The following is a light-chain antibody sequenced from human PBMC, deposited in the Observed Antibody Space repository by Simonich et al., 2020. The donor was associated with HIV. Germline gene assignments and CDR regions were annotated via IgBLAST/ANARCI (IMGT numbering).Light chain of an antibody. J-gene: IGKJ1*01. CDR2: KAS. Sequence: DIQMTQSPSTLSASVGDRVTITCRASQSINDWLAWYQQKPGKAPKLLIYKASSLESGVPSRFSGSGSGTEFTLTISSLQPDDLATYYCQQFNSYSPWMFGQGPKVEIK. CDR3: QQFNSYSPWM. V-gene: IGKV1-5*03. CDR1: QSINDW.